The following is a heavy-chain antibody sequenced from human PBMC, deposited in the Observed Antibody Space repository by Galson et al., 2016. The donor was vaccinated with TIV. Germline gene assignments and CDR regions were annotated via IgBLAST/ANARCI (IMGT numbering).Heavy chain of an antibody. J-gene: IGHJ5*02. Sequence: SLRLSCAVSGFTFDSYWMSWVRRAPGKGLEWVANIQQYGTDKFYVNSVKGRFTISRDNAQNSLYLQMNILRAEDTALYCCAGDYGGWSGWEFDPRGQGTMVTVSS. CDR1: GFTFDSYW. CDR2: IQQYGTDK. D-gene: IGHD3-3*01. CDR3: AGDYGGWSGWEFDP. V-gene: IGHV3-7*01.